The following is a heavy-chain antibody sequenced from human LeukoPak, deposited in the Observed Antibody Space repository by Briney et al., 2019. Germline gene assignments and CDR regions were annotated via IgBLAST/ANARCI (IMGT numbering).Heavy chain of an antibody. D-gene: IGHD3-10*01. J-gene: IGHJ5*02. CDR3: AKTGNLWFGELLYLLNT. CDR1: GFTFSSHG. Sequence: GGSLRLSCAASGFTFSSHGMNWVRQAPGKGLEWVSGISPSGGITYYTDSVKGRFTISRDNSKNTQSLQMNSLRAEDTAVYYCAKTGNLWFGELLYLLNTWGQGTLVTVSS. CDR2: ISPSGGIT. V-gene: IGHV3-23*01.